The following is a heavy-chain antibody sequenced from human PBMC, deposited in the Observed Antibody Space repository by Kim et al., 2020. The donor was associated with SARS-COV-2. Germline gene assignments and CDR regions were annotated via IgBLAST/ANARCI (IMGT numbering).Heavy chain of an antibody. V-gene: IGHV3-21*01. CDR1: RFTFSSYS. Sequence: GGSLRLSCAASRFTFSSYSMNWVRQAPGKGLEWVSSISSSSSYIYYADSVKGRFTISRDNAKNSLYLQMNSLRAEDTAVYYCARGGGGQLDDQIDYWGQGTLVTVSS. CDR3: ARGGGGQLDDQIDY. CDR2: ISSSSSYI. D-gene: IGHD6-6*01. J-gene: IGHJ4*02.